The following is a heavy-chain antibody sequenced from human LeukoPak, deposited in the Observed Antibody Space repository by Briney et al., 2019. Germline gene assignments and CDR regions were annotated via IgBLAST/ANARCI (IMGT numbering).Heavy chain of an antibody. CDR2: INPNSGGT. CDR1: GYTFTDYY. V-gene: IGHV1-2*02. J-gene: IGHJ4*02. Sequence: ASVKVSCTASGYTFTDYYIHWVRQAPGQGLEWMGWINPNSGGTNSAQKFQGRVTMTKDTSISTAYMELSRLRADDTAVYFCARAIAVVDYWGQGTVVTVSS. CDR3: ARAIAVVDY. D-gene: IGHD6-19*01.